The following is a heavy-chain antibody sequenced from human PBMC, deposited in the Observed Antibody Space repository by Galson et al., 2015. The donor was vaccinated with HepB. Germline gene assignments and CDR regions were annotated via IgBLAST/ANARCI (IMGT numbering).Heavy chain of an antibody. Sequence: ETLSLTCTVSGGSISSYYWSWIRQPPGKGLEWVGYIYYSGSTNYNPSLKSRVTISVDTSKNQFSLKLSSVTAADTAVYYCARGGRWRYYGMDVWGQGTTVTVSS. J-gene: IGHJ6*02. D-gene: IGHD4-23*01. CDR2: IYYSGST. V-gene: IGHV4-59*01. CDR1: GGSISSYY. CDR3: ARGGRWRYYGMDV.